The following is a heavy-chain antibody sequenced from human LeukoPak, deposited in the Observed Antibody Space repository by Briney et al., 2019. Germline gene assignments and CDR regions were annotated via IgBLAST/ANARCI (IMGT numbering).Heavy chain of an antibody. CDR3: ARSFGASQQYSSSWYYYYMDV. J-gene: IGHJ6*03. Sequence: ASVKVSCKASGYTFSSYYMHWVRQAPGQGLEWMGIINPSGGSTSYAQKFQGRVTMTRDMSTSTVYMEVGSLRSEDTAVYYCARSFGASQQYSSSWYYYYMDVWGKGTTVTVSS. CDR1: GYTFSSYY. D-gene: IGHD6-13*01. V-gene: IGHV1-46*01. CDR2: INPSGGST.